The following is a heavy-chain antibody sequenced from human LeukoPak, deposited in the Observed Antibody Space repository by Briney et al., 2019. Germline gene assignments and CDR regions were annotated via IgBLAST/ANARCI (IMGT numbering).Heavy chain of an antibody. J-gene: IGHJ5*02. D-gene: IGHD1-1*01. CDR3: ARDRPGTGYLDP. Sequence: ASVKVSCKASGYPFSSYALHWVRQAPGQRLEWMGWITADNGHTRYSQTFQGRVTITRDTSATTAYIELSSLRSEDTAVYYCARDRPGTGYLDPWGQGTLVSVSS. CDR1: GYPFSSYA. CDR2: ITADNGHT. V-gene: IGHV1-3*01.